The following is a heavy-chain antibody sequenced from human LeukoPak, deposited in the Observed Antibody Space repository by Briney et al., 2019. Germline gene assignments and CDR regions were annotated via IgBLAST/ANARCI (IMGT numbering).Heavy chain of an antibody. J-gene: IGHJ6*03. Sequence: PSETLSLTCTVSGGSISGYYWGWIRQPPGKGLEWIGSIYYSGSTYYNPSLKSRVTISVDTSKNQFSLKLSSVTAADTAVYYCARDDIAAAGYYYYMDVWGKGTTVTVSS. CDR2: IYYSGST. CDR1: GGSISGYY. V-gene: IGHV4-39*07. CDR3: ARDDIAAAGYYYYMDV. D-gene: IGHD6-13*01.